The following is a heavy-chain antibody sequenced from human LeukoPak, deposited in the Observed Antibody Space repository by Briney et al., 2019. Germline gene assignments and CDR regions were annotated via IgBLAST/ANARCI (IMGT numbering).Heavy chain of an antibody. V-gene: IGHV3-9*01. D-gene: IGHD6-19*01. CDR2: ISWNSGSI. Sequence: GGSLRLSCAASGFTFDDYAMHWVRQAPGKGLEWVSGISWNSGSIGYADSVKGRFTISRDNAKNSLYLQMNSLRVEDTAVYYCARDGSGWSVYWGQGTLVTVSS. CDR1: GFTFDDYA. CDR3: ARDGSGWSVY. J-gene: IGHJ4*02.